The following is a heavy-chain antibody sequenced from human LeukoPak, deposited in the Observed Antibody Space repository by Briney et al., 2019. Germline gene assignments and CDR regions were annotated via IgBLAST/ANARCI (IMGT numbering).Heavy chain of an antibody. J-gene: IGHJ4*02. Sequence: PSETLSLTCTVSGGSITRYCWTWVRQPPGRGVEWIGHIYSSGSTNYNPSLKSRVTISVDTSKNQFSLKLTSVTAADTAVYFCAREAVAGISGGYFDYWGQGTLVTVSS. V-gene: IGHV4-4*08. CDR2: IYSSGST. CDR3: AREAVAGISGGYFDY. CDR1: GGSITRYC. D-gene: IGHD6-19*01.